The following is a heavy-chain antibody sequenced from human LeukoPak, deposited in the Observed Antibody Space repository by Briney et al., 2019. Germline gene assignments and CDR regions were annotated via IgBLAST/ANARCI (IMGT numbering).Heavy chain of an antibody. CDR1: GFTFSSYA. V-gene: IGHV3-30-3*01. Sequence: HPGRSLRLSCAASGFTFSSYAMHWVRQAPGKGLEWVAVISYDGSNKYYADSVKGRFTISRDNSKNTLYLQMNSLRAEDTAVYYCARGPWTMIVVVLYYFDYWGQGTLVTVSS. J-gene: IGHJ4*02. CDR3: ARGPWTMIVVVLYYFDY. D-gene: IGHD3-22*01. CDR2: ISYDGSNK.